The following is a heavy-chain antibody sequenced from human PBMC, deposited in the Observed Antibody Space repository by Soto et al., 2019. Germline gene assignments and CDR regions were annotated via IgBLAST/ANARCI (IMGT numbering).Heavy chain of an antibody. CDR2: ISGSGGST. Sequence: GGSLRLSCAASGFTFSSYAMSWVRQAPGKGLEWVSAISGSGGSTYYADSVKGRFTISRDNSKNTLYLQMNSLRAEDTAVYYCANSPRGWYYFDYWGQGTLVTVS. CDR3: ANSPRGWYYFDY. V-gene: IGHV3-23*01. D-gene: IGHD2-15*01. J-gene: IGHJ4*02. CDR1: GFTFSSYA.